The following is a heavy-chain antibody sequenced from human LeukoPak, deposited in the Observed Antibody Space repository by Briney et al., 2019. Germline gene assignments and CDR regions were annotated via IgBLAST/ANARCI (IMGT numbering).Heavy chain of an antibody. CDR1: ISSFSAST. Sequence: GGSLRLSCAASISSFSASTMIWVRQAPGKGLEWVSSISSSSSYIYYTDSVKGRFTISRDNSKNTLYLQMNSLRAEDTAVYYCAREKGSSSWYAHHDYWGQGTLVTVSS. V-gene: IGHV3-21*01. CDR3: AREKGSSSWYAHHDY. J-gene: IGHJ4*02. CDR2: ISSSSSYI. D-gene: IGHD6-13*01.